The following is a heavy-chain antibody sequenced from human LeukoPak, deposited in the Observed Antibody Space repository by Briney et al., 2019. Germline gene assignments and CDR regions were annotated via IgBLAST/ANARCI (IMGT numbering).Heavy chain of an antibody. CDR1: GGSFSGYY. J-gene: IGHJ6*02. D-gene: IGHD6-13*01. V-gene: IGHV4-34*01. Sequence: PSETQSLTCAVYGGSFSGYYWSWIRQPPGKGLEWIGEINHSGSTNYNPSLKSRVTISVDTSKNQFSLKLSSVTAADTAVYYCAIGYSSSWYYYYYGMDVWGQGTTVTVSS. CDR2: INHSGST. CDR3: AIGYSSSWYYYYYGMDV.